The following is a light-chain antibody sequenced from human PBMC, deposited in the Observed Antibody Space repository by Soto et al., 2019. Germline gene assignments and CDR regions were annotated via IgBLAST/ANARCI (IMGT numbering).Light chain of an antibody. V-gene: IGKV1-12*01. Sequence: DIQMTQSPSSVSAPVGDRVTISCRASQDINKWLAWYRQKPGKAPKLLISAASTLQSGVPSRFSGSGSGTEFTLTIQSLQPDDIATYYCQQASSFPHTFGQGTKLEIK. CDR1: QDINKW. CDR2: AAS. J-gene: IGKJ2*01. CDR3: QQASSFPHT.